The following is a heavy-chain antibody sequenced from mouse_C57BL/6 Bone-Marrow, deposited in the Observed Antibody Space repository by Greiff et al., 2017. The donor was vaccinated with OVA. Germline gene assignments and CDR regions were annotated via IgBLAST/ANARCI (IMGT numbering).Heavy chain of an antibody. CDR1: GFNIKDYY. CDR2: IDPEDGDT. CDR3: TTGYGSSYWYFDV. Sequence: EVKVVESGAELVRPGASVKLSCTASGFNIKDYYMHWVKQRPEQGLEWIGRIDPEDGDTEYAPKFQGKATMTADTSSNTAYLQLSSLTSEDTAVYYCTTGYGSSYWYFDVWGTGTTVTVSS. D-gene: IGHD1-1*01. J-gene: IGHJ1*03. V-gene: IGHV14-1*01.